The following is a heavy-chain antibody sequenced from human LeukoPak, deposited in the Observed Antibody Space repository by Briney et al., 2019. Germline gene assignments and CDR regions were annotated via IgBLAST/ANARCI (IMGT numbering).Heavy chain of an antibody. J-gene: IGHJ4*02. CDR1: GGSISSYY. D-gene: IGHD1-26*01. V-gene: IGHV4-59*01. Sequence: SETLSLTCTVSGGSISSYYWSWIRQPPGKGLEWIGYIYYSGSTNYNPSLKSRVTISVDTSKNQFSLKLSSVTAADTAVYYCARGGSYHLGYWGQGTLVTVSS. CDR3: ARGGSYHLGY. CDR2: IYYSGST.